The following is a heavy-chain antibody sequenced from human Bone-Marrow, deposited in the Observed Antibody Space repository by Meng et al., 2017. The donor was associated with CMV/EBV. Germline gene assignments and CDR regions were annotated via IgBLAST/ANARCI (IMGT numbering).Heavy chain of an antibody. D-gene: IGHD1-14*01. CDR3: ARLNRDYYFNP. V-gene: IGHV3-72*01. CDR1: GFSFSDHD. CDR2: TRDKAKGDTT. Sequence: GESLKISCAVSGFSFSDHDLDWVRQAPGKGLEWVGRTRDKAKGDTTEYAASVKGRFIISRDDSKNSLYLQMNSLRAEDTAMDYCARLNRDYYFNPWGRGTLVTVSS. J-gene: IGHJ4*02.